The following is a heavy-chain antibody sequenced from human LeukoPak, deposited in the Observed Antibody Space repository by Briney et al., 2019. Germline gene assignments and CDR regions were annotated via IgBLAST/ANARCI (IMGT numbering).Heavy chain of an antibody. CDR3: AKDHFSGSYSYWYSDL. D-gene: IGHD1-26*01. J-gene: IGHJ2*01. CDR1: GFTFSSYA. Sequence: GGSLRLSCAASGFTFSSYAMSWVRQAPGKGLEWVSAISGSGGSTYYADSVKGRFTISRDNSKNTLYLQMNSLRAEDTAVYYCAKDHFSGSYSYWYSDLWGRGTLVTVSS. V-gene: IGHV3-23*01. CDR2: ISGSGGST.